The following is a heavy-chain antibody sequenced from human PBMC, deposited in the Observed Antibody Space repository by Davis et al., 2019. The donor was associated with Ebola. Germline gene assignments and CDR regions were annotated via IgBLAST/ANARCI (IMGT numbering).Heavy chain of an antibody. Sequence: ASVKVSCKASGYTFTSYYMHWVRQAPGQGLEWMGIINPSGGSTSYAQKFQGRVTITADKSTSTAYMELSSLRSEDTAVYYCAKEGRNGGWFDYWGQGTLVTVSS. CDR1: GYTFTSYY. D-gene: IGHD4-23*01. V-gene: IGHV1-46*01. J-gene: IGHJ4*02. CDR3: AKEGRNGGWFDY. CDR2: INPSGGST.